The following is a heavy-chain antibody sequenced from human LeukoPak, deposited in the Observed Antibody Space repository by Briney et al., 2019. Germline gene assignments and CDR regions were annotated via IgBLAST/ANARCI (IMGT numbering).Heavy chain of an antibody. CDR1: GFTFNTYY. J-gene: IGHJ4*02. CDR2: INADGTIT. CDR3: VRERNNFWSGHHSIFDS. Sequence: GGSLRLSCVASGFTFNTYYMHWVRQAPGERLVWVSFINADGTITKYADSVKGRFTFSRDNAENTLFLEMSSLRVEDTAVYYCVRERNNFWSGHHSIFDSWGQGTLVTVSS. V-gene: IGHV3-74*01. D-gene: IGHD3-3*01.